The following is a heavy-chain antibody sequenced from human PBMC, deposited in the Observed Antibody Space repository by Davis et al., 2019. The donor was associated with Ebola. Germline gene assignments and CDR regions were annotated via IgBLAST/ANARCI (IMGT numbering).Heavy chain of an antibody. CDR3: ARDRLEYQLSSLYYYYGMDV. CDR1: GFTFSSYW. V-gene: IGHV3-7*03. D-gene: IGHD2-2*01. J-gene: IGHJ6*02. CDR2: IKQDGSEK. Sequence: GESLKISCAASGFTFSSYWMSWVRQAPGKGLEWVANIKQDGSEKYYVDSVKGRFTISRDNAKNSLYLQMNSLRAEDTAVYYCARDRLEYQLSSLYYYYGMDVWGQGTTVTVSS.